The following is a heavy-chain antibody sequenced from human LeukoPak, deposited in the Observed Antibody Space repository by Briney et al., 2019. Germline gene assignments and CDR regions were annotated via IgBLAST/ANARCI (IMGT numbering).Heavy chain of an antibody. CDR3: ARGTDDFWSAEYRSFDY. D-gene: IGHD3-3*01. CDR2: ISAYNGNT. Sequence: ASVKVSCKASGYTFTSYGISWVRQAPGQGLEWMGWISAYNGNTNYAQKLQGRVTMTTDTSTSTAYMELRSLRSDDTAVYYCARGTDDFWSAEYRSFDYWGQGTLVTVSP. J-gene: IGHJ4*02. V-gene: IGHV1-18*01. CDR1: GYTFTSYG.